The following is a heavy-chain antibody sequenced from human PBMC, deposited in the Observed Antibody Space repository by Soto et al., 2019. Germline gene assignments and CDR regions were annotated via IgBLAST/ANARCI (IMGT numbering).Heavy chain of an antibody. D-gene: IGHD1-26*01. CDR2: IKQDGSEK. Sequence: PGGSLRLSCAASGFTFSSNWMSWVRQAPGKGLEWVANIKQDGSEKYYVDSVKGRFTISRDNAKNSLYLQMNSLRAEDTAVYYCARVDGGGLHQYSGRSRGEAFDIWGQGTMVTVSS. CDR1: GFTFSSNW. J-gene: IGHJ3*02. CDR3: ARVDGGGLHQYSGRSRGEAFDI. V-gene: IGHV3-7*05.